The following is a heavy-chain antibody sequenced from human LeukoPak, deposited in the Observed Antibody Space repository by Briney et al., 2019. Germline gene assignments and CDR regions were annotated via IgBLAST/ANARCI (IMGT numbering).Heavy chain of an antibody. D-gene: IGHD3-9*01. CDR3: ARINYDFLTSYYTGVDY. Sequence: GGSLRLSCAASGFTFSSYAMHWVRQAPGKGLESVASMSTTGNYIYYADSVKGRFTISRDNAKNSLYLQMNSLRAEDTAVYYCARINYDFLTSYYTGVDYWGQGTLVTVSS. V-gene: IGHV3-21*01. CDR2: MSTTGNYI. CDR1: GFTFSSYA. J-gene: IGHJ4*02.